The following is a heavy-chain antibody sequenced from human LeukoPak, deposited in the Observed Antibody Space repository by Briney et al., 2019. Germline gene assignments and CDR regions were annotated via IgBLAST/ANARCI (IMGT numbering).Heavy chain of an antibody. CDR2: ISSSSSYI. CDR3: ARGGIAAAGTINSPPLIDY. J-gene: IGHJ4*02. V-gene: IGHV3-21*01. D-gene: IGHD6-13*01. Sequence: GGSLRLSCAASGFTFSSYSMNWVRQAPGKGLEWVSSISSSSSYIYYADSVKGRFTISRDNAKNSLYLQMNSLRAEDTAVYYCARGGIAAAGTINSPPLIDYWGQGTLVTVSS. CDR1: GFTFSSYS.